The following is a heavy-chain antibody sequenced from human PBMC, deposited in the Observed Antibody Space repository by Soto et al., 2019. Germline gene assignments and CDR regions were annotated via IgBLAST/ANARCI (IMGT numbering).Heavy chain of an antibody. J-gene: IGHJ6*03. V-gene: IGHV3-9*01. CDR3: AKGEYPAYYYYMDV. CDR2: ISWNSGSI. CDR1: GFTFDDYA. Sequence: GGSLRLSCAASGFTFDDYAMHWVRQAPGKGLEWVSGISWNSGSIGYADSVKGRFTISRDNAKNSLYLQMNSLRAEDTALYYCAKGEYPAYYYYMDVWGKGTTVTVSS.